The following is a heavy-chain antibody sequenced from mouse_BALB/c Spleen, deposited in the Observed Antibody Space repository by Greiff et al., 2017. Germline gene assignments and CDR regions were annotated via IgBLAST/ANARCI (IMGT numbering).Heavy chain of an antibody. V-gene: IGHV5-4*02. J-gene: IGHJ3*01. Sequence: EVHLVESGGGLVKPGGSLKLSCAASGFTFSDYYMYWVRQTPEKRLEWVATISDGGSYTYYPDSVKGRFTISRDNAKNNLYLQMSSLKSEDTAMYYCARDELTGAWFAYWGQGTLVTVSA. CDR1: GFTFSDYY. CDR2: ISDGGSYT. CDR3: ARDELTGAWFAY. D-gene: IGHD4-1*01.